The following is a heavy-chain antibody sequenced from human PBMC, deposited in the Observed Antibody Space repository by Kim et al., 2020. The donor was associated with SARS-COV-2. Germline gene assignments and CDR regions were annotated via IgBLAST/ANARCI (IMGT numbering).Heavy chain of an antibody. CDR2: TSYDGGNI. J-gene: IGHJ4*02. Sequence: GGSLRLSCAASGFSFSTYGMHWVRQAPGKGLEWLALTSYDGGNIYHADSVRGRFTVSRDNSKNTVYLQMNSLRDDDTAVYFCAKALDYNYESSLDYWGQGTLVTVSS. CDR3: AKALDYNYESSLDY. D-gene: IGHD3-22*01. CDR1: GFSFSTYG. V-gene: IGHV3-30*18.